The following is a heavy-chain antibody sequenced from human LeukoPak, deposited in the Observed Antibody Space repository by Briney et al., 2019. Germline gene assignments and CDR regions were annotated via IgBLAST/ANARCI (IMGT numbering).Heavy chain of an antibody. D-gene: IGHD2/OR15-2a*01. Sequence: PSETLSLTCTVSGGSLSSGSYYWSWIRQPAGKGLEWIGRIYTSGSTNYNPSLKSRVTISVDTSKNQFSLKLSSVTAADTAVYYCARGTLGLFRYYYGMDVWGQGTTVTVSS. J-gene: IGHJ6*02. CDR3: ARGTLGLFRYYYGMDV. V-gene: IGHV4-61*02. CDR2: IYTSGST. CDR1: GGSLSSGSYY.